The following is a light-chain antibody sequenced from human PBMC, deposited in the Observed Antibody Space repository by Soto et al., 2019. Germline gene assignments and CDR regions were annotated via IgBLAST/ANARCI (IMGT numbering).Light chain of an antibody. V-gene: IGKV1-13*02. CDR3: QQFNSYPRT. CDR1: QGISSA. J-gene: IGKJ3*01. Sequence: AIQLTQSPSSLSASVGDRVTITCRASQGISSALAWYQQKPGQAPKLLIYDASSLESGVPSRFSGSGSGTDFTLTISSLQPEDFATYYCQQFNSYPRTFGPGTKVGIK. CDR2: DAS.